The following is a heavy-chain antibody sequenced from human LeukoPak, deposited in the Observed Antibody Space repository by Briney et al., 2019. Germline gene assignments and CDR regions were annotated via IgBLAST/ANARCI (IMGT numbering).Heavy chain of an antibody. CDR2: ISWNSGSI. Sequence: GGSLRLSCAASGFTFDDYAMHWVRQAPGKGLEWVSGISWNSGSIGYADSVKGRFTISRDNAKNSLYLQMNSLRAEDMALYYCARGVLSASVYSSSWYLGNWFDPWGQGTLVTVSS. J-gene: IGHJ5*02. CDR3: ARGVLSASVYSSSWYLGNWFDP. D-gene: IGHD6-13*01. CDR1: GFTFDDYA. V-gene: IGHV3-9*03.